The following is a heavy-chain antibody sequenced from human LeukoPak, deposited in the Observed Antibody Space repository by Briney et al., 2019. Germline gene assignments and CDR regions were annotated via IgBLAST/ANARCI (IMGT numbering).Heavy chain of an antibody. J-gene: IGHJ6*02. V-gene: IGHV4-59*01. CDR3: AREPSDYGDYPPYDEGMDV. CDR1: GGSISSYY. CDR2: IYYSGST. D-gene: IGHD4-17*01. Sequence: EPSETLSLTRTVAGGSISSYYWSWIRQPPGKGLEWIGYIYYSGSTNYNPSLKSRVTISVDTSKNQFSLKLSSVTAADTAVYYCAREPSDYGDYPPYDEGMDVWGQGTTVTVSS.